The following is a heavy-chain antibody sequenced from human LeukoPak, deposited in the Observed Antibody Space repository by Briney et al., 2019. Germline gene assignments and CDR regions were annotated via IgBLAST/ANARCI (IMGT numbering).Heavy chain of an antibody. CDR3: AKDRAGYSSGGDY. V-gene: IGHV3-9*01. Sequence: GGSLRLSCAASGFTFDDYAMHWVRQVPGKGLEWVSGISWNSGSIGYADSVKGRFTISRDNAKNSLYLQMNSLRAEDTALYYCAKDRAGYSSGGDYWGQGTLVTVSS. J-gene: IGHJ4*02. CDR2: ISWNSGSI. D-gene: IGHD6-19*01. CDR1: GFTFDDYA.